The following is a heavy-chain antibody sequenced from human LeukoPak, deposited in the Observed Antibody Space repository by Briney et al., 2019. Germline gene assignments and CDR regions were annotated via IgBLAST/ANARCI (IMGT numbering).Heavy chain of an antibody. D-gene: IGHD6-19*01. CDR1: GGSISSYY. CDR3: ARDEYSSGWTVYYMDV. CDR2: IYTSGST. V-gene: IGHV4-4*07. J-gene: IGHJ6*03. Sequence: SETLSLTCTVSGGSISSYYWSWIRQPVGKGLEWIGRIYTSGSTNYNPSLKSRVTMSVDTSKNQLSLKLSSVTAADTAVYYCARDEYSSGWTVYYMDVWGKGTTVTVSS.